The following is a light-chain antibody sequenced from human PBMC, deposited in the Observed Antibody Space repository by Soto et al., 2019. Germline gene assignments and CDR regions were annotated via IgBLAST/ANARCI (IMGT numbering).Light chain of an antibody. V-gene: IGKV1-5*01. CDR3: QQYNTYPLT. CDR1: QSISSW. CDR2: DAS. J-gene: IGKJ4*01. Sequence: DIQMNQSPSTLSASVGDRVTITCRASQSISSWLAWYQQKPGTAPKVLIFDASTLDGGVPSRFSGRRSGTDFTLTISSLQPSDFATYYWQQYNTYPLTFGGGTKVDNK.